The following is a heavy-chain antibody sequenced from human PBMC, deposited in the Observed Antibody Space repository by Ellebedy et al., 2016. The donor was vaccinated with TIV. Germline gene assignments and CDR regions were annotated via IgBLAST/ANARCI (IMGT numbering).Heavy chain of an antibody. Sequence: GSLRLXXTVSGGSISSYYWSWIRQPPGKGLEWIGYIYYSGSTNYNPSLKSRVTISVDTSKNQFSLKLSSVTAADTAVYYCARVGGPGFVWFGDLSSAGPSWYFDYWGQGTLVTVSS. J-gene: IGHJ4*02. V-gene: IGHV4-59*01. D-gene: IGHD3-10*01. CDR3: ARVGGPGFVWFGDLSSAGPSWYFDY. CDR1: GGSISSYY. CDR2: IYYSGST.